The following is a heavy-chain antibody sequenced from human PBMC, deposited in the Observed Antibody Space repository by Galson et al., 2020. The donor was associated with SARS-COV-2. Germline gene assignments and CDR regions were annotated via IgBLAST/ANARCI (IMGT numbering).Heavy chain of an antibody. J-gene: IGHJ6*02. CDR2: IIPIFGTA. V-gene: IGHV1-69*13. CDR1: GGTFSSYA. D-gene: IGHD3-10*01. CDR3: ASLNPEWGNGSGSYGGYYYYYGMDV. Sequence: SVKVSCKASGGTFSSYAISWVRQAPGQGLEWMGGIIPIFGTANYAQKFQGRVTITADESTSTAYMELSSLRSEDTAVYYCASLNPEWGNGSGSYGGYYYYYGMDVWGQGTTVTVSS.